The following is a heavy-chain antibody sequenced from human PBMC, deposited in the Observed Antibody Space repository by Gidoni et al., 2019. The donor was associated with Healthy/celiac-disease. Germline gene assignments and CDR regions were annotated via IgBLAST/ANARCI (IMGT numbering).Heavy chain of an antibody. Sequence: QVQLVQSGAEVKKPGASVKVSCKASGYTFTSYDINWVRQATGQGLEWMGWMNPNSGNTGYAQKFQGRVTMTRNTSISTAYVELSSLRSEDTAVYYCARSPLYYDFWSGYYSYYYMDVWGKGTTVTVSS. CDR3: ARSPLYYDFWSGYYSYYYMDV. CDR2: MNPNSGNT. D-gene: IGHD3-3*01. CDR1: GYTFTSYD. V-gene: IGHV1-8*01. J-gene: IGHJ6*03.